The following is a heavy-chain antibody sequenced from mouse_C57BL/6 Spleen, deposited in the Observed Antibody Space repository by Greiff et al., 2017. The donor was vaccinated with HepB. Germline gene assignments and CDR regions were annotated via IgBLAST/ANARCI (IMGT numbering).Heavy chain of an antibody. CDR1: AYSITSGYY. V-gene: IGHV3-6*01. D-gene: IGHD2-1*01. J-gene: IGHJ1*03. Sequence: EVQLQQSGPGLVKPSQSLSLTCSVTAYSITSGYYWNWIRQFPGNKLEWMGYISYDGSNNYNPSLKNRISITRDTSKNQFFLKLNSVTTEDTATYYCARDHGKRYFDVWGTGTTVTVSS. CDR2: ISYDGSN. CDR3: ARDHGKRYFDV.